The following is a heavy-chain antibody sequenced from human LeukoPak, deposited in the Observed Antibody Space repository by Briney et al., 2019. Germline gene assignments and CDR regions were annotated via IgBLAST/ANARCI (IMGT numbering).Heavy chain of an antibody. V-gene: IGHV1-3*01. D-gene: IGHD3-10*01. Sequence: GASVKVSCKASGYTFTSYAMHWVRQAPGQRLEWMGWINAGNGNTKYSQKFQGRVTITRDTSASTAYMELSSLRSEDTAVYYCARDGDSWGVPYYFDYWGQGTLVTVSS. CDR2: INAGNGNT. J-gene: IGHJ4*02. CDR3: ARDGDSWGVPYYFDY. CDR1: GYTFTSYA.